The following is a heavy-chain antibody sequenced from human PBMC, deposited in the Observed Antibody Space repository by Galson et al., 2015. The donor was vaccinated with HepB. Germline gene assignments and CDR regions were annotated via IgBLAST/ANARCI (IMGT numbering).Heavy chain of an antibody. D-gene: IGHD6-19*01. Sequence: QSGAEVKKPGESLKISCMGSSYNFTNYWIAWVRQVPGKGLEWMGIIYPGNSDTRISPSFRGQVTISADKSITTAYLQWSSLKASDTAMYYCARRRLYSSAPDHWGQGTLVTVSS. CDR1: SYNFTNYW. CDR2: IYPGNSDT. J-gene: IGHJ4*02. V-gene: IGHV5-51*03. CDR3: ARRRLYSSAPDH.